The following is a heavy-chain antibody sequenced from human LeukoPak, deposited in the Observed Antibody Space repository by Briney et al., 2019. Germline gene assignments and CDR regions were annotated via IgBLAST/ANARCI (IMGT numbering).Heavy chain of an antibody. CDR2: IYNSGST. CDR1: GGSISSYY. V-gene: IGHV4-59*01. J-gene: IGHJ5*02. D-gene: IGHD1-26*01. CDR3: ARDPGGRSGWFDP. Sequence: SETLSLTCTVSGGSISSYYWSWIRQPPGKGLEWIGYIYNSGSTNYNPSLKSRVTISVDTSKNQFSLKLSSVTAADTAVYYCARDPGGRSGWFDPWGQGTLVTVSS.